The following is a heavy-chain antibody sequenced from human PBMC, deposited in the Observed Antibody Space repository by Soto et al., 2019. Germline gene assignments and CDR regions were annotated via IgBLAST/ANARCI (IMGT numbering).Heavy chain of an antibody. CDR1: SGSISSGRYY. J-gene: IGHJ5*02. Sequence: LSLTCTVSSGSISSGRYYWGWIRQPPGKGLEWIGNIYYSGSTHYNPSLESRVTISVDTSKNQFSLKLSSVTAADTAVYYCARGDYDSSGYSFNWFDPWGQGTLVTVSS. CDR2: IYYSGST. V-gene: IGHV4-39*07. D-gene: IGHD3-22*01. CDR3: ARGDYDSSGYSFNWFDP.